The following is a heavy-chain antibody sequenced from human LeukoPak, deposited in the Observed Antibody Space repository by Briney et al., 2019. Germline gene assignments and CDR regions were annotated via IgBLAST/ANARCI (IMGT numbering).Heavy chain of an antibody. D-gene: IGHD3-22*01. Sequence: GGSLRLSCAASGFTFSSYVMHWVRQAPGKGLEYVSAIGSNGGNTYYANSVRGRFTISRDNSKNTLYLQMGSLRAEDTAVYYCAKGGYYDSSGYQGVFGLDYWGQGTLVTVSS. V-gene: IGHV3-64*01. CDR1: GFTFSSYV. CDR2: IGSNGGNT. CDR3: AKGGYYDSSGYQGVFGLDY. J-gene: IGHJ4*02.